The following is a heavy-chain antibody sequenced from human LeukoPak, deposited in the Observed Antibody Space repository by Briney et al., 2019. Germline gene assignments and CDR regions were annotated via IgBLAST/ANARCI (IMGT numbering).Heavy chain of an antibody. Sequence: SETLSLTCTVSGVSISSSSYYWGWLRQPPGKGLEWIVSIYYSGSTYYNPSLKSRVTISVDTSKNQFSLKLSSVTAADTAVYYCARGRLRTPRIITGTTPPDYWGQETLVTVSS. CDR2: IYYSGST. D-gene: IGHD1-7*01. CDR1: GVSISSSSYY. V-gene: IGHV4-39*07. J-gene: IGHJ4*02. CDR3: ARGRLRTPRIITGTTPPDY.